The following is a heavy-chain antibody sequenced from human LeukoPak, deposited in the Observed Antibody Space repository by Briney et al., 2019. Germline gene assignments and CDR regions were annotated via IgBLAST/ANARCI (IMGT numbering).Heavy chain of an antibody. V-gene: IGHV3-30*18. Sequence: GGSLRLSCAASGFTFSSYGMHWVRQAPGKGLEWVAVISYDGSNKYYADSVKGRFTISRDNSKNTLYLQMNSLRAEDTAVYYCAKDQVYAVAGTDAFDIWGQGTMVTVSS. CDR1: GFTFSSYG. J-gene: IGHJ3*02. D-gene: IGHD6-19*01. CDR2: ISYDGSNK. CDR3: AKDQVYAVAGTDAFDI.